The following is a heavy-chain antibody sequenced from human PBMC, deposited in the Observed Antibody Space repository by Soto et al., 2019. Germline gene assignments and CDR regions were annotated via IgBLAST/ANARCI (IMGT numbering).Heavy chain of an antibody. CDR3: ARRPDTQNYHYYRDV. CDR1: GESFSGFY. V-gene: IGHV4-34*01. CDR2: VNHSGST. D-gene: IGHD2-2*01. J-gene: IGHJ6*03. Sequence: QVQLQQWGAGLLKPSQTLSLTCAVYGESFSGFYWSWIRQTPGKGLEWIGEVNHSGSTNYRPSLKSRVILSVDTSKNQFSLKLSSVTAADTAVYYCARRPDTQNYHYYRDVWGKGTTVIVSS.